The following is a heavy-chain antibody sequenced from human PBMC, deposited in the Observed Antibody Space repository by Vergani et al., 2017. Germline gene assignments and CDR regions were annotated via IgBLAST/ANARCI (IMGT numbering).Heavy chain of an antibody. J-gene: IGHJ3*02. V-gene: IGHV3-11*01. D-gene: IGHD6-13*01. CDR3: ARDDRGVGQQLPTEGNDAFDI. CDR1: GFTFSDYY. CDR2: ISSSGSTI. Sequence: QVQLVESGGGLVKPGGSLRLSCAASGFTFSDYYMSWIRQAPGKGLEWVSYISSSGSTIYYADSVKGRFTISRDNAKNSLYLQMNSLRAEDTAVYYCARDDRGVGQQLPTEGNDAFDIWGQGTMVTVSS.